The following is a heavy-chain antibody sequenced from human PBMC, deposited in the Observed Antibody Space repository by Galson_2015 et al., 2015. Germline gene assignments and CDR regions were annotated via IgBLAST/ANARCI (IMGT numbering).Heavy chain of an antibody. CDR2: ISSTRTSV. V-gene: IGHV3-21*01. J-gene: IGHJ4*02. CDR1: GFTFSSYN. CDR3: ALKQWLVHY. D-gene: IGHD6-19*01. Sequence: SLRLSCAASGFTFSSYNMNWVRQAPGKGLEWVSSISSTRTSVHSADSVKGRFTISRDNAKNSLYLQMNSLRAGDTAVYYCALKQWLVHYWGQGTPVTVSS.